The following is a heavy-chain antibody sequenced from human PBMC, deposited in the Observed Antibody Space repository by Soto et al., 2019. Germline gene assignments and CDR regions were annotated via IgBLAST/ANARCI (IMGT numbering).Heavy chain of an antibody. CDR2: INAGNGNT. CDR1: GYTFTSYA. Sequence: ASVKVSCKASGYTFTSYAMNWVRQAPGQRLEWMGWINAGNGNTKYSQKFQGRVTITRDTSASTAYMELSSLRSDDTALYYCTLDSSGFDRNYCDYWGQGTLVTVSS. D-gene: IGHD6-25*01. V-gene: IGHV1-3*01. J-gene: IGHJ4*02. CDR3: TLDSSGFDRNYCDY.